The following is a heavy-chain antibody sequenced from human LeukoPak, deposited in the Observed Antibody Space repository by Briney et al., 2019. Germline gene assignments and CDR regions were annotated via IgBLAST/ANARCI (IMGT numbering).Heavy chain of an antibody. CDR3: ARTYCTKTSCYYGAFDM. J-gene: IGHJ3*02. V-gene: IGHV4-4*02. Sequence: SETLSLTCAVSGGSISSSNWWSWVRQPPGKGLEWIGEIYHSGSTNYNPSLKSRVTISVDKSKNQFSLKLSPVTAADTAVYYCARTYCTKTSCYYGAFDMWGQGTMVTVSS. D-gene: IGHD2-2*01. CDR1: GGSISSSNW. CDR2: IYHSGST.